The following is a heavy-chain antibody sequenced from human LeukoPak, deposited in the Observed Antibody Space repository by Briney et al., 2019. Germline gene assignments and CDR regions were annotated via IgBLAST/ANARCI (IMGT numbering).Heavy chain of an antibody. CDR2: VSVSGTTT. Sequence: PGGSLRLSCAASGFIFGSYAMNWVRQAPGRGLEWVSTVSVSGTTTFYADSVRGRFTISRDNSKKTPYLQMISLRAEDTALYYCAKARNAHYAYNDAFDIWGQGTMVTVSS. CDR3: AKARNAHYAYNDAFDI. J-gene: IGHJ3*02. V-gene: IGHV3-23*01. CDR1: GFIFGSYA. D-gene: IGHD1-14*01.